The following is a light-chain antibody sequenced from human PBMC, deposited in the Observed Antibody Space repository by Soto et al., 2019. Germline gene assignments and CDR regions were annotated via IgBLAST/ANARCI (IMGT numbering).Light chain of an antibody. V-gene: IGKV1-27*01. CDR2: AAS. Sequence: DIQMTQSPSSLSASVGDRVTITCRASQGISNYLAWYQQKPGKVPKLLIYAASTLQSGVPSRFSGSGSGTDFTLTISSLQPEDVATYYCQKYNSASELTFGPGTKVDIK. CDR3: QKYNSASELT. J-gene: IGKJ3*01. CDR1: QGISNY.